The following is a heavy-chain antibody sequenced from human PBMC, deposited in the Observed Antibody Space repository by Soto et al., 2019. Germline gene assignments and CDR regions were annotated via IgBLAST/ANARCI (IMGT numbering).Heavy chain of an antibody. D-gene: IGHD4-17*01. CDR2: IYYSGST. V-gene: IGHV4-59*08. J-gene: IGHJ4*02. CDR3: AILRFIGTVTFDY. Sequence: SETLSLTCTVSGGSISSYYWSWIRQPPGKGLEWIGYIYYSGSTNYNPSLKSRVTISVDTSKNRFSLKLSSVTAADTAVYYCAILRFIGTVTFDYWGQGTLVTVSS. CDR1: GGSISSYY.